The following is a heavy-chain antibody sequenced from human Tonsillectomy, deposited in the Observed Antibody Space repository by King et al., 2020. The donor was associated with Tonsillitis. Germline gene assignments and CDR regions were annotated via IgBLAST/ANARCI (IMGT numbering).Heavy chain of an antibody. CDR1: GGSFSGYY. CDR2: INHSGST. CDR3: ASQDIVVVPAAYDAFDI. D-gene: IGHD2-2*01. J-gene: IGHJ3*02. Sequence: VQLQQWGAGLLKPSETLSLTCAVYGGSFSGYYWSWIRQPPGKGLEWIGEINHSGSTNYNPSLKSRVTISVDTSKNQFSLKLSSVTAADTAVYYCASQDIVVVPAAYDAFDIWGQGTMVTVSS. V-gene: IGHV4-34*01.